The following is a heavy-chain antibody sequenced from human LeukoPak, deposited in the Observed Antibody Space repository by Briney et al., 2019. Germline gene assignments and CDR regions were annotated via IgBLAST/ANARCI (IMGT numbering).Heavy chain of an antibody. D-gene: IGHD6-6*01. J-gene: IGHJ5*02. CDR3: ASRWDSSSSRTTITGDWFDP. CDR1: GDSVSTNSAT. V-gene: IGHV6-1*01. CDR2: TYYRSKWYS. Sequence: SQTLSLTCAISGDSVSTNSATWNWIRQSPSRGLEWLGRTYYRSKWYSDYAVSVKSRITINPDTSKNQFSLKLSSVTAADTAVYYCASRWDSSSSRTTITGDWFDPWGQGTLVTVSS.